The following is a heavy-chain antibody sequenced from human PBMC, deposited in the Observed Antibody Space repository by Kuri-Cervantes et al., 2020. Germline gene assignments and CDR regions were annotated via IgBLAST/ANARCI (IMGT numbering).Heavy chain of an antibody. Sequence: ASVKVSCKTSGNSFGGNYLHWVRQAPGQGLEWMGWINPNSGGTNYAQKFQGWVTMTRDTSISTAYMELSRLRSDDTAVYYCARGFDCTNGVCYIGGIDYWGQGTLVTVSS. CDR2: INPNSGGT. D-gene: IGHD2-8*01. CDR3: ARGFDCTNGVCYIGGIDY. V-gene: IGHV1-2*04. CDR1: GNSFGGNY. J-gene: IGHJ4*02.